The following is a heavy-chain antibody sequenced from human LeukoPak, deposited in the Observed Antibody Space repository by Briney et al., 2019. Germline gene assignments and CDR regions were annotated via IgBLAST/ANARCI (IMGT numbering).Heavy chain of an antibody. CDR3: AKDQTYDSSGYYSSPFGY. J-gene: IGHJ4*02. V-gene: IGHV3-23*01. CDR2: ISGSGGST. D-gene: IGHD3-22*01. Sequence: GGSLRLSCAASGFTFSSYAMSWVRQAPGKGLEWVSAISGSGGSTYYADSVKGRFTISRDNSKNTLYLQMNSLRAEDTAVYYCAKDQTYDSSGYYSSPFGYWGQGALVTVSS. CDR1: GFTFSSYA.